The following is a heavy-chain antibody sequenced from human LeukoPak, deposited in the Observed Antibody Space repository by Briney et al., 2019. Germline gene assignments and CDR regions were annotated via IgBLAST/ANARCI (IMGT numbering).Heavy chain of an antibody. CDR3: ARPVYYYGSGRPGDAFDI. J-gene: IGHJ3*02. CDR1: GGSFSGYY. Sequence: SETLSPTCAVYGGSFSGYYWSWIRQPPGKGLEWIGEINHSGSTNYNPSLKSRVTISVDTSKNQFSLKLSSVTAADTAVYYCARPVYYYGSGRPGDAFDIWGQGTMVTVSS. CDR2: INHSGST. D-gene: IGHD3-10*01. V-gene: IGHV4-34*01.